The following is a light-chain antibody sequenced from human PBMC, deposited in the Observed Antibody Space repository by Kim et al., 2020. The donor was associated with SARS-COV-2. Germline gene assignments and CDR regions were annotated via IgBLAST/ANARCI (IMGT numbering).Light chain of an antibody. CDR2: WAS. CDR1: QSVLYSSNNQNY. Sequence: RATINCKSSQSVLYSSNNQNYLAWYQQKPGQPPKLLIYWASTREYGVPDRFSGSGSGTDFTLTISSLQAEDVVVYYCQQYYSTPYTFGQGTKLEIK. V-gene: IGKV4-1*01. CDR3: QQYYSTPYT. J-gene: IGKJ2*01.